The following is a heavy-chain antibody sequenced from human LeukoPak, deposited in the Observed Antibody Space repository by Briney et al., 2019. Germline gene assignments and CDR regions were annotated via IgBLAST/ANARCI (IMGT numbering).Heavy chain of an antibody. J-gene: IGHJ4*02. CDR3: ARGGDAASPFDY. CDR2: IIPIFGTA. D-gene: IGHD5-18*01. Sequence: ASVKVSCKASGGTFSSYAISWVRQAPGQGLEWMGGIIPIFGTANYAQKFQGRVTITADESTSTAYMELSSLRSEDTAVYYCARGGDAASPFDYWGQGTLVTVSS. CDR1: GGTFSSYA. V-gene: IGHV1-69*13.